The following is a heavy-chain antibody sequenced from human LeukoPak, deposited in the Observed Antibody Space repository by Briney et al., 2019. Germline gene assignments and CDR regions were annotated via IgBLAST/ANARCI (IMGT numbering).Heavy chain of an antibody. V-gene: IGHV3-66*01. J-gene: IGHJ4*02. Sequence: PGGSLRLSCAAPGFTVSSNYMSWVRQAPGKGLEWVSVIYSGGSTYYADSVKGRFTISRDNSKNTLYLQMNSLRAEDTAVYYCARGSSGSSWSFLDYWGQGTLVTVSS. D-gene: IGHD6-13*01. CDR1: GFTVSSNY. CDR2: IYSGGST. CDR3: ARGSSGSSWSFLDY.